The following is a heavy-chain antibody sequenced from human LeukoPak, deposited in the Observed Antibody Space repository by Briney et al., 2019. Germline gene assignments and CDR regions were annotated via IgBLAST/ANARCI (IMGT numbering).Heavy chain of an antibody. D-gene: IGHD4-17*01. J-gene: IGHJ3*02. CDR2: IDRDGITT. V-gene: IGHV3-74*01. CDR3: AGINDYGDPTGAFDI. CDR1: TRYFTNYW. Sequence: PGGSLRLSCTAPTRYFTNYWMHWIRQVPGRGLAWVARIDRDGITTDYADSVKGRFTISRHNAKNSLFLQMNSLRAEDTAVYYCAGINDYGDPTGAFDIWGQGTMVTVSS.